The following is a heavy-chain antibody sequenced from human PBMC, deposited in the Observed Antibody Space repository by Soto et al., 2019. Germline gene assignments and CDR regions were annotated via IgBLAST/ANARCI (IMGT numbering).Heavy chain of an antibody. J-gene: IGHJ3*02. D-gene: IGHD3-16*01. V-gene: IGHV3-23*01. Sequence: EVQLLESRGGLVQPGGSLRLSCAASGFTFSSYAMSWVRQAPGKGLEWISAISGSGGSTYYADSVKGRFTISRDNSKNTLYLQMSSLRGEDTAVYYCAKDGGRGYDAFDIWGQGTMVTVSS. CDR2: ISGSGGST. CDR3: AKDGGRGYDAFDI. CDR1: GFTFSSYA.